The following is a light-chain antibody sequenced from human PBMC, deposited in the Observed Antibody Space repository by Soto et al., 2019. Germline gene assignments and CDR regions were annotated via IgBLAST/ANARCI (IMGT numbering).Light chain of an antibody. V-gene: IGKV4-1*01. CDR1: QSVLYNSNNKNY. CDR2: CAS. CDR3: QQYYRTPWT. J-gene: IGKJ1*01. Sequence: DIVMIQSPDSLAVSLGERATINCKSSQSVLYNSNNKNYLAWYQQKPGQPPKLLIYCASTRESGVPDRFSGSGSGTDFTLTISGLQAEDVAVYYCQQYYRTPWTFGQGTKVEIK.